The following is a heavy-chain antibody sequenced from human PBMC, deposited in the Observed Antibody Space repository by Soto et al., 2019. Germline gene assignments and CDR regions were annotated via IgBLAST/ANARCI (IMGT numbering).Heavy chain of an antibody. CDR1: GYTFTSYC. CDR2: INPSGGST. J-gene: IGHJ4*01. CDR3: ARTPWNIASAGNYFDY. D-gene: IGHD6-13*01. Sequence: ASSVKVSCKASGYTFTSYCMHWVRQAPGQGLEWMGIINPSGGSTRYAQKFQGRVTITRDTSTSTVYMELSSLRSQDTAVYYCARTPWNIASAGNYFDYWG. V-gene: IGHV1-46*01.